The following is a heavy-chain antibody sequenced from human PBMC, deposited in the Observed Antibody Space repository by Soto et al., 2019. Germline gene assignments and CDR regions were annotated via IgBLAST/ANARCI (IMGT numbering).Heavy chain of an antibody. Sequence: EVQLVESGGGLVKPGGSLRLSCAASGFTFSLYPMNWVRQVPGKGLEWVPSISTSSNYIYYADSVKGRFTISRDNARNSLYLQMNSLRVDDTAVYYCARIDQAWGQGALVTVSS. V-gene: IGHV3-21*02. CDR2: ISTSSNYI. J-gene: IGHJ5*02. CDR1: GFTFSLYP. CDR3: ARIDQA. D-gene: IGHD2-2*01.